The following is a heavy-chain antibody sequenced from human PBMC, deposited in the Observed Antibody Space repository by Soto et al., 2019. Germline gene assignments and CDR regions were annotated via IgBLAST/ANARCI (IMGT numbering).Heavy chain of an antibody. Sequence: AETLSLTCAVYGGTFSGYYWSWIRQPPGKGLEWIGEINDSGSSNYNPALKSPLTISVDTSKNHFSLKLSSVTAADTAVYYCARVPLNYCSCFCFFRCYYCYTDFWCKGTLVTVSS. J-gene: IGHJ6*03. CDR2: INDSGSS. CDR1: GGTFSGYY. V-gene: IGHV4-34*01. D-gene: IGHD2-15*01. CDR3: ARVPLNYCSCFCFFRCYYCYTDF.